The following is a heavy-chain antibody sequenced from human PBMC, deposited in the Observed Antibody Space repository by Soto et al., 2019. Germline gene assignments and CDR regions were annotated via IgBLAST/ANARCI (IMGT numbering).Heavy chain of an antibody. CDR3: ARDLTTHEL. J-gene: IGHJ4*02. D-gene: IGHD1-7*01. CDR1: GFTFSRHA. CDR2: LGTIGA. V-gene: IGHV3-23*01. Sequence: EVQLLDSGGGLVQPGGSLTLSCVGSGFTFSRHAMTWVRQAPGKGLEWVSTLGTIGAFYADSVKGRFTISRDDSKNTAHLQLTRLRAEDSAIYYCARDLTTHELGGQGTVVTVSS.